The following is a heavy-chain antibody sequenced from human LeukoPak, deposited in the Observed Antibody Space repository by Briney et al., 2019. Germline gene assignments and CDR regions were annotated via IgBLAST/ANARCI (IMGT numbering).Heavy chain of an antibody. D-gene: IGHD3-22*01. CDR1: GGTFSNYA. Sequence: SVKVSCKASGGTFSNYAIGWVRQAPGQGLEWMGGVIPIFSTANYAQKFQGRVTITADESTSTAYMELSSLRSEDTAVYYCAGRYPEPYDSSGNRINYYYYMDVWGKGTTVTVSS. CDR3: AGRYPEPYDSSGNRINYYYYMDV. V-gene: IGHV1-69*13. J-gene: IGHJ6*03. CDR2: VIPIFSTA.